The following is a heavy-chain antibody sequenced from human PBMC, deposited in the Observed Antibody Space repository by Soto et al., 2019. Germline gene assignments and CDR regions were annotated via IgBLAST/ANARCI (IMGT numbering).Heavy chain of an antibody. D-gene: IGHD6-13*01. CDR2: IWNDGSQK. CDR3: VRGIPSQYSSTWLYWHFDL. CDR1: GFVYSHYA. Sequence: VQLVESGGGVVQPGRSLRLSCEASGFVYSHYAMHWVRQAPGKGPEWVALIWNDGSQKNYVDSVKGRFTISRDNSKNTLNLQMNSLRADDTAMYFCVRGIPSQYSSTWLYWHFDLWGPGTLFTVSS. J-gene: IGHJ2*01. V-gene: IGHV3-33*01.